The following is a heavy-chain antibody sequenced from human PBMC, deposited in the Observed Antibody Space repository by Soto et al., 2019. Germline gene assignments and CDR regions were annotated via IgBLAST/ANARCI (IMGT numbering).Heavy chain of an antibody. CDR3: ARGPSCGGDRYSVDL. CDR2: INPGNGNT. D-gene: IGHD2-21*02. Sequence: QVQLVQSGAEVKKPGTSVKVSCKASGYTFTRYAVHWVRQAPGQRLEWMGWINPGNGNTKYSQRFQGRVTITRDTSASTAYMELNSLTSEDTAVYYCARGPSCGGDRYSVDLWGQRTPVTVSS. J-gene: IGHJ5*02. V-gene: IGHV1-3*01. CDR1: GYTFTRYA.